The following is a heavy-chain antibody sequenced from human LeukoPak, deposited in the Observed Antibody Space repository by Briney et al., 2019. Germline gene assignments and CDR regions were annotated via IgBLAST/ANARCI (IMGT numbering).Heavy chain of an antibody. CDR1: GGSISSYY. J-gene: IGHJ5*02. Sequence: SETLSLTCTVCGGSISSYYWSWIRQPPGKGLECIGYIYYSGSTNYNPSLKSRVTISVDTSKNQFSLKLSSVTAADTAVYYCARRYSSGWFDNWFDLWGQGTLVTVSS. CDR3: ARRYSSGWFDNWFDL. V-gene: IGHV4-59*01. D-gene: IGHD6-19*01. CDR2: IYYSGST.